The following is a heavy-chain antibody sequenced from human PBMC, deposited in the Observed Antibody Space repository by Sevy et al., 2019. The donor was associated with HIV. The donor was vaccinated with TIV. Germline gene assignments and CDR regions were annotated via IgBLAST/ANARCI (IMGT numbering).Heavy chain of an antibody. V-gene: IGHV4-39*01. Sequence: SETLSLTCTVSGASISSSGYYWGWIRQPPGKGLEWIASIRYSGSTYYNPSLRSRVTISTDASKNQFSLKLNSVTAADTAVYYCAGPILTYRSGWSYYDHWGQGTVVTVSS. CDR2: IRYSGST. D-gene: IGHD6-19*01. CDR1: GASISSSGYY. J-gene: IGHJ4*02. CDR3: AGPILTYRSGWSYYDH.